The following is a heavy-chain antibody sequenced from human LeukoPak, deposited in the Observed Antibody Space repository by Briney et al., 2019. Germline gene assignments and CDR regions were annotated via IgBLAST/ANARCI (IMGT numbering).Heavy chain of an antibody. D-gene: IGHD2-2*01. CDR2: ISSSSSSI. V-gene: IGHV3-48*01. CDR3: ARPYCRSTRCYLYLYGLDV. CDR1: GFTFSSYS. J-gene: IGHJ6*02. Sequence: GGSLRLSCAASGFTFSSYSMNWVRQALGKGLEWVPYISSSSSSIYYADSVKGRFTISRDNAKNSLYLHLNSVRTEDTAVYYCARPYCRSTRCYLYLYGLDVWGQGTTVTVSS.